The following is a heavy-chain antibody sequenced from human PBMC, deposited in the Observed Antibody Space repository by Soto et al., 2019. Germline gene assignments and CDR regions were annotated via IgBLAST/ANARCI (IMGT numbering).Heavy chain of an antibody. Sequence: SETLSLTCTVSGGSISSGGYYWSWIRQHPGKGLEWIGYIYYSGSTYYKQSLKSRVTISVDTSKNQFSLKLSSVTAADTAVYYCARELAARHSEDYYYYYYMDVWGKGTTVTVSS. D-gene: IGHD6-6*01. J-gene: IGHJ6*03. CDR2: IYYSGST. CDR3: ARELAARHSEDYYYYYYMDV. CDR1: GGSISSGGYY. V-gene: IGHV4-31*03.